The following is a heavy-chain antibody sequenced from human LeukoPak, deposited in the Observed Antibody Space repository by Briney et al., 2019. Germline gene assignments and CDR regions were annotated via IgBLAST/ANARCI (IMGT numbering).Heavy chain of an antibody. Sequence: PSETLSLTCTVSGGSISTYYWSRIRQPPGKGLEWIGYVYYSGSTNYNPSLKSRVTISVDTSKNQFSLKLSSVTAADTAVYYCARGGFYCGGDCYVDYWGQGTLVTVSS. D-gene: IGHD2-21*02. CDR1: GGSISTYY. CDR2: VYYSGST. J-gene: IGHJ4*02. CDR3: ARGGFYCGGDCYVDY. V-gene: IGHV4-59*01.